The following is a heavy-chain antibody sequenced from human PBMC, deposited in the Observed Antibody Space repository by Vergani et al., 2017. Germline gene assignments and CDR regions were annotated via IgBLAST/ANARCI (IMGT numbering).Heavy chain of an antibody. J-gene: IGHJ5*02. CDR2: ISYDGSNK. D-gene: IGHD3-10*01. Sequence: QVQLVESGGGVVQPGRSLRLSCAASGFTFSSYAMHWVRQAPGKGLEWVAVISYDGSNKYYADSVKGRFTISRDNSKNTLYLQMNSLRAEDTAVYYCARGLWFGEQKKRDSWFDPWGQGTLVTVSS. CDR3: ARGLWFGEQKKRDSWFDP. V-gene: IGHV3-30-3*01. CDR1: GFTFSSYA.